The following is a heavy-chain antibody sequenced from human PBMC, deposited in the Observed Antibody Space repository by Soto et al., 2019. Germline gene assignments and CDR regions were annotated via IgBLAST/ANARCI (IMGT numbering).Heavy chain of an antibody. CDR2: ISGSGERT. CDR3: AKGDGLYDNYYGVEV. V-gene: IGHV3-23*01. J-gene: IGHJ6*02. D-gene: IGHD3-9*01. Sequence: EEQLLESGGGLVQPGGSLRLSCAASGFTFSLYAMSWVRHTPGKGLEWVASISGSGERTYYADSVKGRFTISKDNSKNSGLLQMNRLRAEDTAEYYCAKGDGLYDNYYGVEVGGQGTSVTVSS. CDR1: GFTFSLYA.